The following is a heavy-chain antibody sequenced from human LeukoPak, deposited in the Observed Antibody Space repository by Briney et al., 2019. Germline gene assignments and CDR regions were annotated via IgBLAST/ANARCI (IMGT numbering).Heavy chain of an antibody. D-gene: IGHD6-13*01. CDR1: GFTISSYD. J-gene: IGHJ4*02. Sequence: GGPVSCYCAASGFTISSYDMHWVRQAPGKGLEWVAVIWYDGSNKYYADSVKGRFTTSRDNSKNTLYLQMNSLRAEDTAVYYCARVLGSSWRGDFDYWGQGTLVTVSS. V-gene: IGHV3-33*01. CDR2: IWYDGSNK. CDR3: ARVLGSSWRGDFDY.